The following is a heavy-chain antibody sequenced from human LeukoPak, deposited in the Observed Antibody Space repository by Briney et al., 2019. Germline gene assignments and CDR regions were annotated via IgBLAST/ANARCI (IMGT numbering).Heavy chain of an antibody. J-gene: IGHJ1*01. CDR2: ISGSGGST. CDR1: GFTFSSYG. D-gene: IGHD6-13*01. V-gene: IGHV3-23*01. CDR3: AKDHRFSVGRQQLVPGYFQH. Sequence: GGSLRLSCAASGFTFSSYGMIWVRQAPGKGLEWVSGISGSGGSTYVADSVKGRFTVSRDNSKNTLYLQMNSLRADDTAVYYCAKDHRFSVGRQQLVPGYFQHWGQGTLVTVSS.